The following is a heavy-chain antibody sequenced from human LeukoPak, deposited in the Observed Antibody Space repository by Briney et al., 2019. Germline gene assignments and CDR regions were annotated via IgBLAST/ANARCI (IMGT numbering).Heavy chain of an antibody. CDR1: GFTPRRYL. V-gene: IGHV3-7*05. J-gene: IGHJ5*02. CDR3: ARDFNPAGYSTACATCSS. D-gene: IGHD6-19*01. Sequence: GGSLRLSCAPPGFTPRRYLISSVRQAPRKGLGWVANIMQEESETCYVDTVKVRFAISRANAENSLYLQMNNLRPEDTAVYYCARDFNPAGYSTACATCSSWGQGRLVTVSA. CDR2: IMQEESET.